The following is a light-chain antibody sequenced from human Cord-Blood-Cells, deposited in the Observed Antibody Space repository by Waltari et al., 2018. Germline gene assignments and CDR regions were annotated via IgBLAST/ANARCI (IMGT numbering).Light chain of an antibody. V-gene: IGLV3-19*01. Sequence: SSELTQDPAVSVALGQTVRITCQGDSLRSYYASWYQQKPGQAPVLVIYGKNNRPSGIPDRLSGSSSGNTASLTITGAQAEDEADYYCSSRDSSGNLFGGGTKLTVL. CDR3: SSRDSSGNL. J-gene: IGLJ2*01. CDR2: GKN. CDR1: SLRSYY.